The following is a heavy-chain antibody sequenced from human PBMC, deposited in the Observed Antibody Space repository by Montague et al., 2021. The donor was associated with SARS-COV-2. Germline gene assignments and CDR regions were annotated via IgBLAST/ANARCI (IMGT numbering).Heavy chain of an antibody. J-gene: IGHJ3*02. CDR3: ARTNYDFWRGHQRGGAFDI. CDR1: GGSISSSDYY. V-gene: IGHV4-39*01. Sequence: SETLSLTCTVSGGSISSSDYYWGWIRQPPGKGLEWIGSLFYSANTYSNPSLKSRVTISVDTSKNQFSLKLSSVTAADTAVYYCARTNYDFWRGHQRGGAFDIWGQGTMVTVSS. CDR2: LFYSANT. D-gene: IGHD3-3*01.